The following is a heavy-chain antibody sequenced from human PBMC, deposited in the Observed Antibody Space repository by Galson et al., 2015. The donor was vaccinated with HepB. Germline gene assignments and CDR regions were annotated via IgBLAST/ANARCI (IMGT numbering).Heavy chain of an antibody. CDR1: GFTFSGYW. Sequence: SLRLSCAVSGFTFSGYWMTWDRQAPGKGLEWVANIKNDGSEKWYVDSVKGRFVILRDNAKESLYLQLNDLRAEDTAVYYCARAATNYWHPDLWGRGTPVTVSS. D-gene: IGHD2-8*01. J-gene: IGHJ2*01. CDR2: IKNDGSEK. CDR3: ARAATNYWHPDL. V-gene: IGHV3-7*03.